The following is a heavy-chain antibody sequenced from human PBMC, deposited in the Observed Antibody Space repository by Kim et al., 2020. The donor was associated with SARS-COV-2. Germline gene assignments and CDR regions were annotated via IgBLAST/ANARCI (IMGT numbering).Heavy chain of an antibody. V-gene: IGHV1-18*01. CDR2: ISAYNGNT. Sequence: ASVKVSCKASGYTFTSYGIIWVRQDPGQGLEWMGWISAYNGNTNYAQKLQGRGTMTTDTSTSTAYMELRSLRSDDTAVNDCARAVVVVPAARHYYYGLDVWGQGTTVTVSS. CDR3: ARAVVVVPAARHYYYGLDV. CDR1: GYTFTSYG. J-gene: IGHJ6*02. D-gene: IGHD2-2*01.